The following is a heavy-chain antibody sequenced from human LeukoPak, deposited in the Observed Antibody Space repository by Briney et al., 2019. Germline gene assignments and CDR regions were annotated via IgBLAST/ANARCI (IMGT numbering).Heavy chain of an antibody. J-gene: IGHJ4*02. CDR3: ARTRYYYNSRSYGAPYYFDY. CDR2: INHSGST. CDR1: GGSFSGYY. Sequence: SETLSLTCAVYGGSFSGYYWSWIRQPPGKGLEWIGEINHSGSTNYNPSLKSRVTISVDTSKNQFSLKLSSVIAADTAVYYCARTRYYYNSRSYGAPYYFDYWGQGTLVIVSS. D-gene: IGHD3-10*01. V-gene: IGHV4-34*01.